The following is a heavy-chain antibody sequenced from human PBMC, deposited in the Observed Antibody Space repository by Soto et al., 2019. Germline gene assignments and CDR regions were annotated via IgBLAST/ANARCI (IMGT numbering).Heavy chain of an antibody. J-gene: IGHJ5*02. Sequence: TLSLTCTVSGGSISSGDYYWSWIRQHPGKGLEWIGTIYFSGTTYYNPSLKSRVTISVDTSKNQFSLNLSSVTAADTAVYYCARRDRSGFSYWLDTWGQGTLVTVSS. CDR2: IYFSGTT. CDR1: GGSISSGDYY. D-gene: IGHD3-22*01. V-gene: IGHV4-31*03. CDR3: ARRDRSGFSYWLDT.